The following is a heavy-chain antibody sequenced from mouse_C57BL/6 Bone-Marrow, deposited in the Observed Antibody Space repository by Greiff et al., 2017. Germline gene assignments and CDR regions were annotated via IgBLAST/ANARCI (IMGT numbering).Heavy chain of an antibody. D-gene: IGHD1-2*01. CDR1: GFTFSSYG. J-gene: IGHJ3*01. CDR3: ARTYGYWFAY. V-gene: IGHV5-6*01. CDR2: ISSGGSYT. Sequence: VKLLQSGGDLVKPGGSLKLSCAASGFTFSSYGMYWVRQTPDKRLEWVASISSGGSYTYYPDSVKGRFTISRDNAKNTLYLQMSSLKSEDTAMYYCARTYGYWFAYWDQGTLATVSA.